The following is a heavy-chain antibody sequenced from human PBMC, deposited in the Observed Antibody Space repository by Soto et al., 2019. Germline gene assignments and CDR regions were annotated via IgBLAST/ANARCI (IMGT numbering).Heavy chain of an antibody. CDR3: ATLRTQVTGLYYVDY. Sequence: SETLSLTCAVSGGSISSGGYYWSWIRQPPGKGLEWIGFISYSGTTHYSASLRSRVSISVDTSKNQFSLDLSSVTAADTAVYYRATLRTQVTGLYYVDYWGQGTLVTVS. V-gene: IGHV4-30-4*01. J-gene: IGHJ4*02. CDR1: GGSISSGGYY. D-gene: IGHD2-21*02. CDR2: ISYSGTT.